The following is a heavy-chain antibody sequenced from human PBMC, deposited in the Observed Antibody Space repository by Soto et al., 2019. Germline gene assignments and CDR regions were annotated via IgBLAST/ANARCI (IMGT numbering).Heavy chain of an antibody. V-gene: IGHV3-30-3*01. CDR2: MSYDGTTK. Sequence: QVQLVKSGGGVVQPGRSLRLSCAASGFIFSNYVMYWVRQAPGKGLEWVAFMSYDGTTKSYADSVKGRFTISRDNSQNTLYLQMNSLRPEDTGVYYCAREVLWSRYFDYWGQGTLVTVSS. CDR1: GFIFSNYV. J-gene: IGHJ4*02. CDR3: AREVLWSRYFDY. D-gene: IGHD3-10*01.